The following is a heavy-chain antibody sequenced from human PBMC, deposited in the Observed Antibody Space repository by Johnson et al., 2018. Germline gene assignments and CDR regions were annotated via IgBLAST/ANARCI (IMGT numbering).Heavy chain of an antibody. V-gene: IGHV3-21*01. D-gene: IGHD2-2*02. CDR2: IVGGSSTYI. J-gene: IGHJ4*02. CDR3: VRDGGTDYTEFDY. Sequence: VQLVESGGGLVKPGGSLRLSCAASGFTFNSYNMNWVRQAPGKGLEWVSSIVGGSSTYIYYADSMKGRFTISKDNAKNLPYLQMNSLKAEDTAVYYCVRDGGTDYTEFDYWGQGTLVTVSS. CDR1: GFTFNSYN.